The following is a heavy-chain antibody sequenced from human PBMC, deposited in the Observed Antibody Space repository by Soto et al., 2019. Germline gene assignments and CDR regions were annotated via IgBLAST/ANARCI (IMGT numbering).Heavy chain of an antibody. CDR1: GYTFTSYG. J-gene: IGHJ4*02. V-gene: IGHV1-18*01. Sequence: QVPLVQSGAEVKKPGASVKVSCKASGYTFTSYGVNWVRQAPGQGLEWMGWIRSYNNSTNYAQKLQGRVTMTTDTSTNTAYMELRSLTSDDTAVYYCARHGNGDDYWGQGTLVTVSS. CDR3: ARHGNGDDY. CDR2: IRSYNNST. D-gene: IGHD2-8*01.